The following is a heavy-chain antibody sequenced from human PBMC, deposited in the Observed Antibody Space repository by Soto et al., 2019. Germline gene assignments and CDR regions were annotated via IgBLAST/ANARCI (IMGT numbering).Heavy chain of an antibody. CDR1: GGSISSYY. J-gene: IGHJ6*03. Sequence: SETLSLTCTVSGGSISSYYWSWIRQPPGKGLEWIGYIYYSGSTNYNPSLKSRDTISVDTSKNQISLKLSSVTAADTAEYYCARLSPPADCSGGSCRKDYYYYYYMDVWGKGTTVTVSS. D-gene: IGHD2-15*01. CDR3: ARLSPPADCSGGSCRKDYYYYYYMDV. V-gene: IGHV4-59*08. CDR2: IYYSGST.